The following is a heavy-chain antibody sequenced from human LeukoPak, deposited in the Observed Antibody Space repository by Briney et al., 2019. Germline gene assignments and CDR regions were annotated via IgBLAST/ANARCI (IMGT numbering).Heavy chain of an antibody. D-gene: IGHD1-7*01. CDR2: IYYSGST. J-gene: IGHJ4*02. CDR1: GGSISSSSYY. Sequence: SETLSLTCTVSGGSISSSSYYWGWIRQPPGKGLEWIGSIYYSGSTYYNPSLKSRVTISVDTSKNQFSLKLSSVTAADTAVYYCAGLRTFDYWGQGTLVTVSS. CDR3: AGLRTFDY. V-gene: IGHV4-39*01.